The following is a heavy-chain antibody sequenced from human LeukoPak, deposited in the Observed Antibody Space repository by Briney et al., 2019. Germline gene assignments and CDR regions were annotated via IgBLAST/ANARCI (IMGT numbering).Heavy chain of an antibody. V-gene: IGHV4-34*01. CDR1: GGSFSGYY. CDR2: IKQRRST. CDR3: ARAGRGSYRPADY. Sequence: SGETLSLTCAVYGGSFSGYYWSWIRQPPGKGLEWIGEIKQRRSTNYNPSLKSRVTISVDTSKNQFSLKLSSVTAADTAVYYCARAGRGSYRPADYWGQGTLVAVSS. J-gene: IGHJ4*02. D-gene: IGHD1-26*01.